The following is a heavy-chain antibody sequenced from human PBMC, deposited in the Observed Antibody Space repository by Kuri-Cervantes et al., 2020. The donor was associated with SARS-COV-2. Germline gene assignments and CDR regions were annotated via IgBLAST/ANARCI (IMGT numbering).Heavy chain of an antibody. V-gene: IGHV3-23*01. CDR2: ISGSGGSA. Sequence: GESLKISCAASAFTFSGRSMSWVRQAPGKGLEWVSTISGSGGSAYYVDSVMGRLTISRDNSKNTLYLQMNSLRAEDTAIYYCTTYESTGYYYDYWGQGTLVTVSS. CDR1: AFTFSGRS. D-gene: IGHD3-22*01. CDR3: TTYESTGYYYDY. J-gene: IGHJ4*02.